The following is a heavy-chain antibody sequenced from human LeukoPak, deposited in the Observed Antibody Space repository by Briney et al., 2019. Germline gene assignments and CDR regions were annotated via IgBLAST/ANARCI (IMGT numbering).Heavy chain of an antibody. CDR1: GFTFSSYA. D-gene: IGHD3-22*01. Sequence: GGSLRLSCAASGFTFSSYAMHWVRQAPGKGLEWVAVISYDGSNKYCADSVKGRFTISRYNSKNTLYLQMNSLRAEDTAVYYCASSGYSSYWGQGTLVTVSS. CDR3: ASSGYSSY. V-gene: IGHV3-30*04. J-gene: IGHJ4*02. CDR2: ISYDGSNK.